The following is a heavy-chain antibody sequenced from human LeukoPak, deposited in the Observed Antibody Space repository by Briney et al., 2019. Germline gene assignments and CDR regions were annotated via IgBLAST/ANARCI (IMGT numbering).Heavy chain of an antibody. CDR1: GFTFSNYW. J-gene: IGHJ4*02. V-gene: IGHV3-21*01. D-gene: IGHD3-16*01. CDR3: ARELGAAACY. CDR2: ISSSSTYI. Sequence: GGSLRLSCAASGFTFSNYWMHWVRQAPGKGLEWDSSISSSSTYIYYADSVKGRFTISRDNAKNSLYPQMNSLRAEDTAVYYCARELGAAACYWGQGTLVTVSS.